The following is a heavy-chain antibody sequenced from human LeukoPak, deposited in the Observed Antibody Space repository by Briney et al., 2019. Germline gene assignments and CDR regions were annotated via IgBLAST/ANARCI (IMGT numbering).Heavy chain of an antibody. Sequence: SETLSLTCAVYGGSFSGYYWSWIRQPPGKGLEWIGEVNHSGSTYYNPSLKSRVTISVDSSKNQFSLKLTSVTAADTAVYYCATLGEYYDSSSYYYNWGQGTLVTVSS. J-gene: IGHJ4*02. CDR3: ATLGEYYDSSSYYYN. CDR2: VNHSGST. D-gene: IGHD3-22*01. CDR1: GGSFSGYY. V-gene: IGHV4-34*01.